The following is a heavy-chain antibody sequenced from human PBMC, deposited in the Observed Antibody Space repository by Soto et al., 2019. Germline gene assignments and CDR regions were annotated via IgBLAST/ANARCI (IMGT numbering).Heavy chain of an antibody. J-gene: IGHJ6*03. CDR3: ARDTKSYYMDV. D-gene: IGHD1-1*01. CDR1: GFTFSSYS. V-gene: IGHV3-48*01. CDR2: ISSSSSTI. Sequence: GESLKISCAASGFTFSSYSMNWVRQAPGKGLEWVSYISSSSSTIYYADSVKGRFTISRDNAKNSLYLQMNSLRAEDTAVYYCARDTKSYYMDVWGKGTTVTVSS.